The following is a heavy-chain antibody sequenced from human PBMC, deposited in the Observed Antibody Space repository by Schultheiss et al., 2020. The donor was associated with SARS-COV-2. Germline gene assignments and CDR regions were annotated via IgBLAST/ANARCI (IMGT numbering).Heavy chain of an antibody. CDR3: ARDGPDPRPRGWFDP. CDR2: IYTSGST. Sequence: SETLSLTCTVSGGSISSYYWSWIRQPAGKGLEWIGRIYTSGSTNYNPSLKSRVTISVDTSKNQFSLKLSSVTAADTAVYYCARDGPDPRPRGWFDPWGQGTLVTVSS. CDR1: GGSISSYY. D-gene: IGHD3-10*01. J-gene: IGHJ5*02. V-gene: IGHV4-4*07.